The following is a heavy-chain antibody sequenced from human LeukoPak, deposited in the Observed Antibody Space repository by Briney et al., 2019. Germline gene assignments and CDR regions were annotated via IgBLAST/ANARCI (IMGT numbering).Heavy chain of an antibody. CDR3: VRVAGLGYCSSTSCEVAFDI. V-gene: IGHV4-39*07. J-gene: IGHJ3*02. D-gene: IGHD2-2*01. Sequence: PSETLSLTCTVSGGSISSSSYYWGWIRQPPGKGLEWIGSIYYSGSTYYNPSLKSRVTISVDTSKNQFSLKLSSVTAADTAVYYCVRVAGLGYCSSTSCEVAFDIWGQGTMVTVSS. CDR2: IYYSGST. CDR1: GGSISSSSYY.